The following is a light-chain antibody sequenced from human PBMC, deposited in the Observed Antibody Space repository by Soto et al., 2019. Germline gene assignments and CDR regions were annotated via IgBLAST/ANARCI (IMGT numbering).Light chain of an antibody. CDR2: GAS. V-gene: IGKV1-39*01. J-gene: IGKJ4*01. Sequence: DIQMTQSPPSLSASVGDRVTITCRASQSISSYLNWYKKRPGKAPKRLIYGASLLQRGVPSRFSGSGSGTDFTLTISSLQPEDFASYFCQESYTTPLTFGGGTKVDIK. CDR3: QESYTTPLT. CDR1: QSISSY.